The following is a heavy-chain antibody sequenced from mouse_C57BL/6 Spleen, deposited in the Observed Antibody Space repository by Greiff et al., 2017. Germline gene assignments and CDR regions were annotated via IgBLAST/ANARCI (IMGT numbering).Heavy chain of an antibody. D-gene: IGHD1-1*01. J-gene: IGHJ1*03. V-gene: IGHV1-52*01. Sequence: QVHLKQLGADLVSPGFSVTFSCRPSGSPLPSTWMHWVKRRPIKGFEWIGNFAPPDSELHYNQKFKDKATLTVDKSSSTAYMQLSSRTSEDSAVYYCARSYYYGSEGYFDVWGTGTTVTGSS. CDR3: ARSYYYGSEGYFDV. CDR2: FAPPDSEL. CDR1: GSPLPSTW.